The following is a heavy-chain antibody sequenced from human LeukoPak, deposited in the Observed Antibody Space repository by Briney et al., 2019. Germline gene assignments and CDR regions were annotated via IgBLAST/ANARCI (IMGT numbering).Heavy chain of an antibody. Sequence: GGSLRLSCAASGFTFSRYWMHWVRQAPGKGLVWVSRINGDGSTTSYADSVKGGFSISRDNAKNTLYLQMNSLRAEDTAVYYCATGNYYDSRGYYTFGHWGQGTLVTVSS. V-gene: IGHV3-74*01. D-gene: IGHD3-22*01. J-gene: IGHJ1*01. CDR3: ATGNYYDSRGYYTFGH. CDR1: GFTFSRYW. CDR2: INGDGSTT.